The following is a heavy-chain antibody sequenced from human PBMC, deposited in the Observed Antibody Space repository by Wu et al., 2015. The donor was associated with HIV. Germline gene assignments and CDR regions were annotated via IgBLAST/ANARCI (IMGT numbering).Heavy chain of an antibody. J-gene: IGHJ3*02. CDR1: GGTFSSYA. CDR2: IIPIFGTA. CDR3: ARFSTLGYDSSGYSAFDI. Sequence: QVQLVQSGAEVKKPGSSVKVSCKASGGTFSSYAISWVRQAPGQGLEWMGRIIPIFGTANYAQKFQGRVTITADESTSTAYMELSSLRSEDTAVYYCARFSTLGYDSSGYSAFDIWGQGTMVTVSS. D-gene: IGHD3-22*01. V-gene: IGHV1-69*13.